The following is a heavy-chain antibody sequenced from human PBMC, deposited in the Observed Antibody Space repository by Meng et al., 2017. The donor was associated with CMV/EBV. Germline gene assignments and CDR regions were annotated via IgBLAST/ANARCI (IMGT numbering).Heavy chain of an antibody. V-gene: IGHV4-39*07. CDR1: GGSISSSSYY. Sequence: SETLSLTCTVSGGSISSSSYYWGWIRQPPGKGPEWIGSIYYSGSTYYNPSLKSRVTISVDTSKNQFSLKLSSVTAADTAVYYCARDWRQLAPLNWFDPWGQGTLVTVSS. D-gene: IGHD6-13*01. CDR2: IYYSGST. J-gene: IGHJ5*02. CDR3: ARDWRQLAPLNWFDP.